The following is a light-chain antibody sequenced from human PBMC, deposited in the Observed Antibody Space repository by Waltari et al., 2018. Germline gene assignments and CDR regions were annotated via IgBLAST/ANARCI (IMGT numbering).Light chain of an antibody. CDR3: QTWGTGIRV. Sequence: QLVLTQSPSASASLGASVKLTCTLSSGHSSYGIAWHQQQPEKGPRYLMKVNRDGSHPKGDGIPDRFSGSSSGAERYLSISSLQSEDEADYYCQTWGTGIRVFGGGTKLTVL. CDR2: VNRDGSH. J-gene: IGLJ3*02. CDR1: SGHSSYG. V-gene: IGLV4-69*01.